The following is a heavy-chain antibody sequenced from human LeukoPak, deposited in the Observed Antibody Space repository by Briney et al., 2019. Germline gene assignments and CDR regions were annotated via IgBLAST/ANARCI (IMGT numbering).Heavy chain of an antibody. D-gene: IGHD5-12*01. CDR2: IYYSGST. CDR3: AGYSGYDSVFDY. J-gene: IGHJ4*02. CDR1: GGSISSYY. Sequence: SETLSLTCTVSGGSISSYYWSWIRQPPGKGLEWMGYIYYSGSTNYNPSLQTRLTISVDTSKNQFSHKLCSVTAADTAVYYCAGYSGYDSVFDYWGQGTLVTVSS. V-gene: IGHV4-59*01.